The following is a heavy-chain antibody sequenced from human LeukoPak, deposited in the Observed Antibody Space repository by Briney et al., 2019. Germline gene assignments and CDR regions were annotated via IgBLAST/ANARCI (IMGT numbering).Heavy chain of an antibody. CDR2: IFYSGTT. CDR1: GGSISSYY. V-gene: IGHV4-59*01. D-gene: IGHD3-9*01. CDR3: AREGGTGYYYDY. J-gene: IGHJ4*02. Sequence: SETLSLTCTVSGGSISSYYWSWIRQPPGKGLEWIGFIFYSGTTNYNPSLKSRVTISVDTSKNQFSLKLSSVTAADTAVYYCAREGGTGYYYDYWGQGTLVTVSS.